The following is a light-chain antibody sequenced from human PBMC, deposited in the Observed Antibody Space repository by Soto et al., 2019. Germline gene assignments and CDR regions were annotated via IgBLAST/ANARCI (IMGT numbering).Light chain of an antibody. CDR2: WAS. CDR3: QQYFNTRT. J-gene: IGKJ1*01. CDR1: QSVLYSSNNKNY. V-gene: IGKV4-1*01. Sequence: DIVMTQSPDSLAVSLGERATINCKSSQSVLYSSNNKNYLAWYQQKPGQPPKLLIYWASTRESGVPDRFSGSGSGADFTLTISSLQAEDVAVYYCQQYFNTRTFGQGTKVEIK.